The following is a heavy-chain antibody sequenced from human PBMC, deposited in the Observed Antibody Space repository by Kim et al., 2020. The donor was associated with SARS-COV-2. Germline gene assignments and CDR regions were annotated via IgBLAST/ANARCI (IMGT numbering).Heavy chain of an antibody. V-gene: IGHV3-9*01. J-gene: IGHJ6*03. D-gene: IGHD6-6*01. CDR3: AKAGSSSGSYYYYYMDV. CDR1: GFTFGDYA. Sequence: GGSLRLSCAASGFTFGDYAMHWVRQAPGKGLEWVSGISWNSGSIGYADSVKGRFTISRDNAKNSLYLQMNSLRAEDTALYYCAKAGSSSGSYYYYYMDVWGKGTTVTVSS. CDR2: ISWNSGSI.